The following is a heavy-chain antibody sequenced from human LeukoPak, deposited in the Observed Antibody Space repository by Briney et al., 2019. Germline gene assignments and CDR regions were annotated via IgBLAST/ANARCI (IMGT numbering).Heavy chain of an antibody. CDR3: ARDYSGGWYVPILDYYYYMDV. V-gene: IGHV4-39*07. CDR2: IYYSGST. D-gene: IGHD6-19*01. CDR1: GGSISSSSYY. Sequence: SETLSLTCTVSGGSISSSSYYWGWIRQPPGKGLEWIGSIYYSGSTYYNPSLKSRVTISVDTSKNQFSLKLSSVTAADTAVYYCARDYSGGWYVPILDYYYYMDVWGKGTTVTVSS. J-gene: IGHJ6*03.